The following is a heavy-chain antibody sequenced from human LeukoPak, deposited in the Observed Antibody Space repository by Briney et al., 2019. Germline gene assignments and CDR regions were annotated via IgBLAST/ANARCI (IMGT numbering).Heavy chain of an antibody. CDR3: ARLQVTGYYMDV. CDR1: GFTFSSYG. D-gene: IGHD2-21*02. Sequence: PGGSLRLSCAASGFTFSSYGMHWVRQAPGKGLEWVAVISYDGSNKYYADSVKGRFTISGDNSKNTLYLQMNSLRAEDTAVYYCARLQVTGYYMDVWGKGTTVTISS. J-gene: IGHJ6*03. CDR2: ISYDGSNK. V-gene: IGHV3-30*03.